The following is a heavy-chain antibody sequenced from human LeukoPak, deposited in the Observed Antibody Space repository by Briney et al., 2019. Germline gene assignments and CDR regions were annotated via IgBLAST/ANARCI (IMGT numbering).Heavy chain of an antibody. CDR2: ISSSSSYT. CDR1: GFTFSSYA. J-gene: IGHJ4*02. Sequence: GGSLRLSCAASGFTFSSYAMSWIRQAPGKGLEWVSYISSSSSYTNYADSVKGRFTISRDNAKNSLYLQMNSLRAEDTAVYYCARTNYYDSSPFDYWGQGTLVTVSS. D-gene: IGHD3-22*01. V-gene: IGHV3-11*03. CDR3: ARTNYYDSSPFDY.